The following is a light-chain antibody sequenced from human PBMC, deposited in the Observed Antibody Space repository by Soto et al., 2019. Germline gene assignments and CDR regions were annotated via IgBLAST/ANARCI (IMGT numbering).Light chain of an antibody. Sequence: EIVLTQSPGTLSASPGERVTLSCRASQSVSSSSLAWYQQKPGQAPRLLIYAASSRATGIPDRFSGSGSGTDFTLTISRLEPEDFAVYSCQLYDTSPPTFGQGTKVDIK. CDR1: QSVSSSS. J-gene: IGKJ1*01. CDR2: AAS. CDR3: QLYDTSPPT. V-gene: IGKV3-20*01.